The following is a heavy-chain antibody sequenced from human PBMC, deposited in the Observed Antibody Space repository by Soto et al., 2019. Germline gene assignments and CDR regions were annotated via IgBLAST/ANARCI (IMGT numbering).Heavy chain of an antibody. CDR1: GFTLSSYA. D-gene: IGHD3-3*01. CDR3: AKSRTTIFGVVIGPYNWFDP. J-gene: IGHJ5*02. V-gene: IGHV3-23*01. CDR2: ISGSGGST. Sequence: GRSLRLSCAASGFTLSSYAMSWVRQAPGKGLEWVSAISGSGGSTYYADSVKGRFTISRDNSKNTLYLQMNSLRAEDTAVYYCAKSRTTIFGVVIGPYNWFDPWGQGTLVTVS.